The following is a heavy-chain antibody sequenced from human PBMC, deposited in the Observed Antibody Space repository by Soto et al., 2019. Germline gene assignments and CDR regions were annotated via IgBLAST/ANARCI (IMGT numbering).Heavy chain of an antibody. Sequence: QVQLVQSGAEVRKPGASVKISCQASGYTFTTYALYWVRQAPGQRHEWMGWINVGHGNTRYSQKFQDRATITTDTSASTTYTELSTLKSEAASVYNCARENEPTGSWFGPWGQGTLVTVSS. CDR1: GYTFTTYA. CDR2: INVGHGNT. CDR3: ARENEPTGSWFGP. V-gene: IGHV1-3*01. J-gene: IGHJ5*02. D-gene: IGHD1-1*01.